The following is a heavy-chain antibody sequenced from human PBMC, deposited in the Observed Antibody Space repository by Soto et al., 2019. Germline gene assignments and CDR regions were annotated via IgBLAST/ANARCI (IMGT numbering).Heavy chain of an antibody. CDR1: GGSISRYY. J-gene: IGHJ6*02. V-gene: IGHV4-59*01. CDR3: ARVTSGYWAHYYYYGMDV. Sequence: SETLSLTCTVSGGSISRYYWSWIRQPPGKGLEWIGYIYYSGSTNYNPSLKSRVTISVDTSKNQFSLKLSSVTAADTAVYYCARVTSGYWAHYYYYGMDVWGQGTTITVSS. CDR2: IYYSGST. D-gene: IGHD3-3*01.